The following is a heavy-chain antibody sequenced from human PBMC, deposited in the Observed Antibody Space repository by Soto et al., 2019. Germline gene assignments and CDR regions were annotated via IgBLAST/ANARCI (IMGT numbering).Heavy chain of an antibody. CDR2: INHSGTT. CDR1: GGSFSGYY. V-gene: IGHV4-34*01. Sequence: QVQLQQWGAGLLKPSETLSLTCAVYGGSFSGYYWSWIRQPPGKGLEWIGEINHSGTTNYNPSLKSRVTISVDTSKNQFSLKLSSVTAVDTAVYYCARVGVRDGDYGVSRFDPWGQGTLVTVSS. J-gene: IGHJ5*02. CDR3: ARVGVRDGDYGVSRFDP. D-gene: IGHD4-17*01.